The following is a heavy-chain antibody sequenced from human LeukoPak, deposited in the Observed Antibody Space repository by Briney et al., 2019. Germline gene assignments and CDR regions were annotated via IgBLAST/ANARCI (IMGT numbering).Heavy chain of an antibody. J-gene: IGHJ4*02. CDR1: GFPFRNAW. D-gene: IGHD3-22*01. V-gene: IGHV3-15*01. CDR2: IKSKTDGGTT. CDR3: TTGYYDSSGDFDY. Sequence: GGSWSLSCAASGFPFRNAWLSGCRQPPGKGRRGVGGIKSKTDGGTTDYAAPVKGRFTISRDDSKNTLYLQMNSLKTEDTAVYYCTTGYYDSSGDFDYRGQGTLVTVSS.